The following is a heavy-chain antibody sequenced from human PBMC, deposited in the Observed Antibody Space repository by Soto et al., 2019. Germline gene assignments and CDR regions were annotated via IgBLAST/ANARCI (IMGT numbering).Heavy chain of an antibody. V-gene: IGHV1-69*06. Sequence: QVQLVQSGAEVKKPGSSVKVSCKASGGTFSSYAISWVRQAPGQGLEWMGGIIPIFGTANYAQKFQGRVTITADKSTSTTYMELSSLRYEDTAVYYCARDTYYYDSSKSLTFDPWGQGTLVTVSS. CDR1: GGTFSSYA. CDR3: ARDTYYYDSSKSLTFDP. CDR2: IIPIFGTA. J-gene: IGHJ5*02. D-gene: IGHD3-22*01.